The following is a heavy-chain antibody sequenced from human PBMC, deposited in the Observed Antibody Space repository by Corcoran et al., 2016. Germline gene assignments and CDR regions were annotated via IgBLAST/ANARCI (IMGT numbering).Heavy chain of an antibody. D-gene: IGHD3-16*02. CDR2: IYHSGST. CDR3: SIVKEWGDYVWGSYLNGDYYFDY. J-gene: IGHJ4*02. CDR1: GYSISSGYY. Sequence: QVQLQESGPGLVKPSETLSLTCTVSGYSISSGYYWGWIRQPPGKGLEWIGSIYHSGSTYYNPSLKSRVTISVDTSKNQFSLKLSSVTAADTAVYYFSIVKEWGDYVWGSYLNGDYYFDYWGQGTLVTVSS. V-gene: IGHV4-38-2*02.